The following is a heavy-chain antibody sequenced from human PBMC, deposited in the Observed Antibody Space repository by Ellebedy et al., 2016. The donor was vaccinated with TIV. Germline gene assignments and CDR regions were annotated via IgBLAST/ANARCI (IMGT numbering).Heavy chain of an antibody. V-gene: IGHV4-4*02. CDR3: ARQPKAAATSLDI. CDR1: GDSITSSNW. J-gene: IGHJ3*02. CDR2: VFRTGST. D-gene: IGHD6-13*01. Sequence: SETLSLXXAVSGDSITSSNWWSWVRQPPGKGLEWIGEVFRTGSTSYNPSLKSRVTMSVDKSKNQFSLMLTSVTAADTAVYYCARQPKAAATSLDIWGLGTMVIVSS.